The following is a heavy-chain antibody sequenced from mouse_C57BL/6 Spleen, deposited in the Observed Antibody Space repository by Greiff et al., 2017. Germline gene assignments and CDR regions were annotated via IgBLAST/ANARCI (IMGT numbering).Heavy chain of an antibody. CDR2: ISYSGST. CDR3: ASTTVVGGWYFDV. D-gene: IGHD1-1*01. Sequence: EVKLMESGPGLAKPSQSLSLTCSVTGYSITSDYWNWIRKFPGNKLEYMGYISYSGSTYYNQSLKSRISITQDTSKNQYYLQLNSVTTEDTATYYCASTTVVGGWYFDVWGTGTTVTVSS. V-gene: IGHV3-8*01. CDR1: GYSITSDY. J-gene: IGHJ1*03.